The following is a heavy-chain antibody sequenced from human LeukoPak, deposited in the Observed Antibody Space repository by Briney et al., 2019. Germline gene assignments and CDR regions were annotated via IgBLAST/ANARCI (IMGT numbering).Heavy chain of an antibody. J-gene: IGHJ4*02. CDR1: GFIFSSAW. V-gene: IGHV3-15*01. Sequence: GGSLRLSCAASGFIFSSAWMTWVRQAPGKGLEWVGHIKNKTNGGTTDYAAHVKGRFIISRDDSKNTLYLQMNSLRTEDTAVYYCARGFCSSTSCYQGPFDFWGQGTLVTVSS. CDR3: ARGFCSSTSCYQGPFDF. CDR2: IKNKTNGGTT. D-gene: IGHD2-2*01.